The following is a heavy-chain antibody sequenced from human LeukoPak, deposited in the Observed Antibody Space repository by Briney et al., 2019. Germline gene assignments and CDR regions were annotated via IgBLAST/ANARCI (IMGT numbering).Heavy chain of an antibody. V-gene: IGHV3-48*03. CDR3: AREGCSSTSCYDP. CDR1: GFTFSSYE. Sequence: GGSLRLSCAASGFTFSSYEMNWVRQAPGKGLGWVSYISSSATTIYYADSVKGRFTISRDNAKNSLYLQMNSLRAEDTAVYYCAREGCSSTSCYDPWGQGTLVTVSS. CDR2: ISSSATTI. J-gene: IGHJ5*02. D-gene: IGHD2-2*01.